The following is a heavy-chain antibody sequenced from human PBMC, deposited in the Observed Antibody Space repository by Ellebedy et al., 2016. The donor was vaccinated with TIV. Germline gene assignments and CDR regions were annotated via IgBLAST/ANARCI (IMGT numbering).Heavy chain of an antibody. CDR3: TRDNSGYDWDYYYYGMDV. CDR2: IRSKAHGETT. D-gene: IGHD5-12*01. V-gene: IGHV3-49*03. CDR1: GFTFGDYA. Sequence: GESLKISCTASGFTFGDYAMSWFRQAPGKGLEWVGFIRSKAHGETTEYAASVKGRFTISRDDSKSIAYLQMSSLKTEDTAVYYCTRDNSGYDWDYYYYGMDVWGQGTTVTVSS. J-gene: IGHJ6*02.